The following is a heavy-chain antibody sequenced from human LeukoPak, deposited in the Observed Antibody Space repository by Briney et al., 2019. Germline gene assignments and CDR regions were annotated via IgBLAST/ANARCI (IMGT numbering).Heavy chain of an antibody. J-gene: IGHJ4*02. D-gene: IGHD6-19*01. CDR1: GFTFSSYA. CDR2: ISGSGGST. V-gene: IGHV3-23*01. CDR3: ARDSSGPAF. Sequence: GGSLRLSCVASGFTFSSYAMSWVRQAPGKGLEWVSAISGSGGSTYYADSVKGRFTISRDYSRNTLYLQMNSLRADDTAVYYCARDSSGPAFWGQGILVTVSS.